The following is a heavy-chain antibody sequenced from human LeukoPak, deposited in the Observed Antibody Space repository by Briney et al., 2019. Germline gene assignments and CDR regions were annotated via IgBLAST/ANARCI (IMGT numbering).Heavy chain of an antibody. J-gene: IGHJ3*02. CDR3: ASRTTVTDADGFDI. D-gene: IGHD4-17*01. Sequence: PGGSLRLSCAASGFTFSDYYMNWIRQAPGKGLEWVSAISGSGGSTYNADSVKDRFTISRDNSKNTVYLQMNSLRAEDTAVYYCASRTTVTDADGFDIWGQGTMVTVSS. CDR2: ISGSGGST. V-gene: IGHV3-23*01. CDR1: GFTFSDYY.